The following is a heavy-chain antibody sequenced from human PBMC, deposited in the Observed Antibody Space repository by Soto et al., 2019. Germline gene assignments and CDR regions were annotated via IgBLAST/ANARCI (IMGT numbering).Heavy chain of an antibody. Sequence: GGSLRLSCAASGFTFSTYAMSWVRQAPGKGLEWVSAISGSGGSTYYADPVKGRFTISRDNSKNTLYLQMNSLRAEDTAVHYCARESEDLTSNFDYWGQGTLVTVSS. CDR1: GFTFSTYA. CDR3: ARESEDLTSNFDY. CDR2: ISGSGGST. V-gene: IGHV3-23*01. J-gene: IGHJ4*02.